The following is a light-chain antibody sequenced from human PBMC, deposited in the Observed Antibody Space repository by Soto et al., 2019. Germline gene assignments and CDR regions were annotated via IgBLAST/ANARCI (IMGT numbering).Light chain of an antibody. CDR3: CSYAGSYTYV. CDR1: SSDVGGHNY. J-gene: IGLJ1*01. V-gene: IGLV2-11*01. Sequence: QSALTQPRSVSGSPGQSVTISCTGTSSDVGGHNYVSWYQQHPGKAPKLMISSVSKRPSGVPDRFSGSKSGNTASLTISGFQAEDEADYYCCSYAGSYTYVFGTGTKVTVL. CDR2: SVS.